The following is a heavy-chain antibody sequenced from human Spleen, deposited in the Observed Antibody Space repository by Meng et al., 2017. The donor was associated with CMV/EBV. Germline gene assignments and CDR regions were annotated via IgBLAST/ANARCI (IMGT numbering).Heavy chain of an antibody. J-gene: IGHJ4*02. CDR3: ARGHKQQLPKGFDY. D-gene: IGHD6-13*01. V-gene: IGHV4-4*02. CDR1: GGSFSSSNW. CDR2: INHSGST. Sequence: SETLSLTCAVSGGSFSSSNWWSWIRQPPGKGLEWIGEINHSGSTNYNPSLKSRVTISVATSKNQFSLKLSSVTSADTAVYYCARGHKQQLPKGFDYWGQGTLVTVSS.